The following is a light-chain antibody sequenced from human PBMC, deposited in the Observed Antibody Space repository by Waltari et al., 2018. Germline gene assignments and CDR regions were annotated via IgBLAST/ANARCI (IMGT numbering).Light chain of an antibody. CDR1: QSVLYSSNNKNS. Sequence: DIVMTQSPDSLAVSLGERATINCKSSQSVLYSSNNKNSLSWYQQKPGQPPKLLIYGASTRESGVPDRFSGSGSGTDFTLTISSLRPEDVALYFCQQYFSRPFSFGGGTKVEIK. V-gene: IGKV4-1*01. J-gene: IGKJ4*01. CDR2: GAS. CDR3: QQYFSRPFS.